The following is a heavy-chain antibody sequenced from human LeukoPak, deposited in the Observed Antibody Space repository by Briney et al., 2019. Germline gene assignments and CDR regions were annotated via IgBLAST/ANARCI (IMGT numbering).Heavy chain of an antibody. V-gene: IGHV4-39*07. J-gene: IGHJ6*02. D-gene: IGHD3-22*01. CDR2: IYYSGST. Sequence: SETLSLTCTVSGVSISSSSYGWGWLRQPAGKGLEWIVRIYYSGSTYYNPARESRFTISIATSKNQFSLKMSSVTAADTAVYYCARDRSFDSSGYYSYYYFGMDVWGQGTTATVSS. CDR1: GVSISSSSYG. CDR3: ARDRSFDSSGYYSYYYFGMDV.